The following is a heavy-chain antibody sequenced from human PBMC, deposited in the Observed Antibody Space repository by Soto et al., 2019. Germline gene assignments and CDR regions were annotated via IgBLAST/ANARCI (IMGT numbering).Heavy chain of an antibody. V-gene: IGHV4-30-4*01. CDR3: ARGRYCLTGRCFPNWFDS. J-gene: IGHJ5*01. CDR2: IYKSATT. D-gene: IGHD7-27*01. CDR1: GDSISNLDYF. Sequence: SETLSLTCSVSGDSISNLDYFWAWIRQPPGQALEYIGYIYKSATTYYNPSFESRVAISVDTSKSQSSLNVTSVTAADTAVYFCARGRYCLTGRCFPNWFDSWGQGALVTVSS.